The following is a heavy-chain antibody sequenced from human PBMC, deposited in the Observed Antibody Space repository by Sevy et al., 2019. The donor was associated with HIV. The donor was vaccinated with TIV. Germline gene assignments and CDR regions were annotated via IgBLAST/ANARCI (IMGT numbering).Heavy chain of an antibody. V-gene: IGHV1-18*01. Sequence: ASVKVSCKTSGYMITSYGINWVRQAPGQGLEWMGWISGYNGNTKYPQNFEGRVTMTIDTSTSTAYMELRSLRSDDTAVYFCARRSAAGALPFDNWGQGTLVTVSS. CDR2: ISGYNGNT. D-gene: IGHD2-15*01. CDR3: ARRSAAGALPFDN. J-gene: IGHJ4*02. CDR1: GYMITSYG.